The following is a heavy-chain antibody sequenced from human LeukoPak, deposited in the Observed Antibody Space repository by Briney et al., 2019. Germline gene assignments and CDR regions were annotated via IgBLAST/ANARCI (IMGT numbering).Heavy chain of an antibody. V-gene: IGHV3-66*01. D-gene: IGHD5-24*01. J-gene: IGHJ6*01. CDR3: ARGAGAYKHYAMDV. Sequence: GGSLRLSCAASGFTVSSNDMNWVRQAPGKGLEWVSGIYIAGRTVSADSVKGRFTISRDNSKNTLYLQMNSLRAEDTALYYCARGAGAYKHYAMDVWGQETTVTVSS. CDR1: GFTVSSND. CDR2: IYIAGRT.